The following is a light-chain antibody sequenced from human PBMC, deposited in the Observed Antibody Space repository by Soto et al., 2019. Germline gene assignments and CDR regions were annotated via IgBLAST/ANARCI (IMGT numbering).Light chain of an antibody. Sequence: QSALTQPASVSGSPGQSITISCTGTNSDVGGYNYVSWYQQHPGKAPKVMIYDVSKRSSGISNRFSGSKSGNTASLTISGLQVEDEADYYCSSYRSGSTRVVFGGGTKLTVL. CDR1: NSDVGGYNY. CDR2: DVS. V-gene: IGLV2-14*03. CDR3: SSYRSGSTRVV. J-gene: IGLJ2*01.